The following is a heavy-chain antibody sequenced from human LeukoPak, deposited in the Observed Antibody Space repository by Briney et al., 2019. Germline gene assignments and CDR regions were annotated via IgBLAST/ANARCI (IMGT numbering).Heavy chain of an antibody. V-gene: IGHV3-23*01. Sequence: PGGSLRLSCEASGFTFSAYAMTWVRQAPGKGLEWVSSIGSDNKPHYSESVKGRFAISRDNSKNILFLQLNSLRAEDTALYYCARDLHYYVAMDVGGQGTTVTVSS. D-gene: IGHD3-10*02. CDR1: GFTFSAYA. CDR3: ARDLHYYVAMDV. CDR2: IGSDNKP. J-gene: IGHJ6*02.